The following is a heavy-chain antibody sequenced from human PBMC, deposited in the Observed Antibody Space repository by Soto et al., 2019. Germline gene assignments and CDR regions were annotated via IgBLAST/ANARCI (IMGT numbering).Heavy chain of an antibody. Sequence: EVQLLESGGGLVQPGGSLRLSCAASGVTFSSYALTWVRQAPGKGLECVSAIRGDDSSTYYADSVKGRFTISRDKSKSTXYLQMNSLRAEDTALYYCAKTRAVSGSYSSDGMDVWGQGTTVTVSS. CDR3: AKTRAVSGSYSSDGMDV. D-gene: IGHD1-26*01. J-gene: IGHJ6*02. CDR2: IRGDDSST. V-gene: IGHV3-23*01. CDR1: GVTFSSYA.